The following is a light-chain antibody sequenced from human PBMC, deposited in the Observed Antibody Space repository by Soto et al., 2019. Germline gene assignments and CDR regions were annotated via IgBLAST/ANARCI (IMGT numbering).Light chain of an antibody. V-gene: IGLV1-40*01. CDR3: QSYDSSLSGHVV. Sequence: QSVLTQPPSVSGAPGQRVTISCTGSSSDIGGGYDVHWYQHLPGSVPKLLIYGDTNRPSGVPDRFSGSKSGTSASLAITGXXXXXEADYYCQSYDSSLSGHVVFGGGTQLTVL. CDR2: GDT. CDR1: SSDIGGGYD. J-gene: IGLJ2*01.